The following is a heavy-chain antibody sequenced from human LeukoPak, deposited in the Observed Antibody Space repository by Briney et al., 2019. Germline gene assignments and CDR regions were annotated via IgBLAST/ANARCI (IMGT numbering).Heavy chain of an antibody. Sequence: GGSLRLSCAASEFSVGSNYMTWVRQAPGKGLEWVSLIYSGGSTYYADSVKGRFTISRDNSKNTLYLQMNSLRAEDTAVYYCARGLWPDTAMVLEYYYYMDVWGKGTTVTVSS. CDR3: ARGLWPDTAMVLEYYYYMDV. CDR2: IYSGGST. CDR1: EFSVGSNY. J-gene: IGHJ6*03. V-gene: IGHV3-66*01. D-gene: IGHD5-18*01.